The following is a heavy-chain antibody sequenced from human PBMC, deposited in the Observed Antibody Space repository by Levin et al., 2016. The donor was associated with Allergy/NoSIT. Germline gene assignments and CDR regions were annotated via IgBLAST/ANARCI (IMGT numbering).Heavy chain of an antibody. CDR3: ARDRGSYYIIDY. CDR2: INQDGSLK. V-gene: IGHV3-7*01. Sequence: GESLKISCAASGFTFSLHWMSWVRQSPGRGLEWVGNINQDGSLKYYADSVKGRFTISRDNSKNTLYLQMNSLRAEDTAVYYCARDRGSYYIIDYWGQGTLVTVSS. CDR1: GFTFSLHW. D-gene: IGHD1-26*01. J-gene: IGHJ4*02.